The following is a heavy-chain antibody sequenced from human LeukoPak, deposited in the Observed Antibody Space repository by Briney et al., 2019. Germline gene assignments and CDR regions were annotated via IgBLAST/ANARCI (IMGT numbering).Heavy chain of an antibody. J-gene: IGHJ6*02. V-gene: IGHV1-3*01. D-gene: IGHD6-19*01. CDR2: INAGNGNT. Sequence: ASVKVSCKASGYTFTTYPMHWVRQAPGQRLEWMGWINAGNGNTKYSQKFQGRVTITRDTSASTAYMELSSPRSEDTAVYYCARGSPESSGPYYYGMDVWGQGTTVTVSS. CDR1: GYTFTTYP. CDR3: ARGSPESSGPYYYGMDV.